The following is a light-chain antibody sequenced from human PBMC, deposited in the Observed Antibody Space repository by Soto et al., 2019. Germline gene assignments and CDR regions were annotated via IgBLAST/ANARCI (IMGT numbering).Light chain of an antibody. V-gene: IGKV1-33*01. Sequence: DIPMTQSPPSLSASVGDRVTITCQASQDIRNYLNWYQQKPGKAPKLLIYDASNLETGVPSRFSGSGSGTDFTFTISSLQPEDIATYYCQQYDNLPMYTFGQGTKLEIK. CDR2: DAS. CDR3: QQYDNLPMYT. J-gene: IGKJ2*01. CDR1: QDIRNY.